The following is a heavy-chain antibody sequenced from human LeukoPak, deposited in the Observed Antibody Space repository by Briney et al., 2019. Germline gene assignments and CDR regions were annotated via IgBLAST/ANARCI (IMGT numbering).Heavy chain of an antibody. V-gene: IGHV4-61*01. D-gene: IGHD5/OR15-5a*01. J-gene: IGHJ5*02. CDR2: IYNTGST. CDR1: GGSISSGSYY. CDR3: VYYSIVSGCFDP. Sequence: PSQTLSLTCTVSGGSISSGSYYWSWVRQPPGKGLEWIGYIYNTGSTNYNPSLKSRVTISVDTSKNQFSLNLTSVTAADTAVYYCVYYSIVSGCFDPWGQGTLVTVSS.